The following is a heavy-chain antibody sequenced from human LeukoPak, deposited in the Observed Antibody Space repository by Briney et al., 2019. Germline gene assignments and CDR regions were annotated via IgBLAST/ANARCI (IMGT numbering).Heavy chain of an antibody. V-gene: IGHV3-74*01. CDR3: ARGGSYSFDY. CDR2: INSDGSST. D-gene: IGHD1-26*01. J-gene: IGHJ4*02. Sequence: PGGSLRLSWAASGFTSSGYWMHWVRQDPGKGLVWVSHINSDGSSTSYADSVKGRFTISRDYAKNTLYLQMNSLRAEDTAVYYCARGGSYSFDYWGQGTLVTVSS. CDR1: GFTSSGYW.